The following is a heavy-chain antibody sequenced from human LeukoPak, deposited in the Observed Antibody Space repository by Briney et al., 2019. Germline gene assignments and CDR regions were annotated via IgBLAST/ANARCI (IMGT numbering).Heavy chain of an antibody. CDR2: IYYSGRT. D-gene: IGHD4-17*01. J-gene: IGHJ4*02. Sequence: SETLSLTCTVSGGSISSYYWSWVRQPPGKGLEWIGYIYYSGRTNYNPSLKSRVTISLDTSKTQFSLKLSSVTAADTAVYYCARHSYGDYIVFNYWGQGTLVTVSS. CDR3: ARHSYGDYIVFNY. CDR1: GGSISSYY. V-gene: IGHV4-59*08.